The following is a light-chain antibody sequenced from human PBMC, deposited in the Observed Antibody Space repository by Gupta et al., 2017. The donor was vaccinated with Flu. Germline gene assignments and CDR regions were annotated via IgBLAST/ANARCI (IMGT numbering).Light chain of an antibody. CDR1: QSISNS. J-gene: IGKJ1*01. Sequence: DVQLTQSPSTLSASVGDRVTITCRASQSISNSLAWYQQKPWRAPKILIYKASGLQTGVPSRFSGSGTGTEFTRTISSLQPDDFATYYCQHHGTFGQGTKVES. CDR2: KAS. CDR3: QHHGT. V-gene: IGKV1-5*03.